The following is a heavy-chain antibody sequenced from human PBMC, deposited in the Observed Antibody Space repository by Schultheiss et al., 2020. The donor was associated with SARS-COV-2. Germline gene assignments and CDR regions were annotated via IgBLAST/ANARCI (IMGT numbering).Heavy chain of an antibody. J-gene: IGHJ5*02. Sequence: LRLSCAASGFTFDDYAMHWVRQAPGKGLEWIGYIYYSGSTYYNPSLKSRVTISVDTSKNQFSLKLSSVTAADTAVYYCARVGQGQFWSGYYTDWFDPWGQGTLVTVSS. CDR2: IYYSGST. CDR3: ARVGQGQFWSGYYTDWFDP. D-gene: IGHD3-3*01. V-gene: IGHV4-30-4*07. CDR1: GFTFDDYA.